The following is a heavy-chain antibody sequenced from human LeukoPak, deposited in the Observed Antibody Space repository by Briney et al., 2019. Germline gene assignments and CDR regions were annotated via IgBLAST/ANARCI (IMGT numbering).Heavy chain of an antibody. D-gene: IGHD2-2*01. J-gene: IGHJ3*02. V-gene: IGHV4-61*02. CDR3: ARKGYCSSTSCPRGAFDI. CDR2: IYTSGST. CDR1: GGSISSGGYS. Sequence: SETLPLTCAVSGGSISSGGYSWSWIRQPTGKGLEWIGRIYTSGSTNYNPSLKSRVTMSVDTSKNQFSLKLSSVTAADTAVYYCARKGYCSSTSCPRGAFDIWGQGTMVTVSS.